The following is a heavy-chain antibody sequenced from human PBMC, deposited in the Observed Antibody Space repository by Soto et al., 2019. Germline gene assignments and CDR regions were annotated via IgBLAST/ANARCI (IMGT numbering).Heavy chain of an antibody. Sequence: SETLSLTCAVSGASISGSYYYWAWLRQSPGKGPEWIGSVFYTGSPDYNPSLKSRVTISVDKSKNHVFLKLTSVTAADTAMYFCGRWLGTSYGMDVWGQGTAVPGSS. CDR3: GRWLGTSYGMDV. CDR1: GASISGSYYY. CDR2: VFYTGSP. V-gene: IGHV4-39*02. D-gene: IGHD3-10*01. J-gene: IGHJ6*02.